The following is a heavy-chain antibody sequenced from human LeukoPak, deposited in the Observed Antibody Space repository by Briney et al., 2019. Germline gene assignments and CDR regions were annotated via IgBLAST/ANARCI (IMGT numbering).Heavy chain of an antibody. D-gene: IGHD4-17*01. J-gene: IGHJ4*02. CDR2: ISSNGGST. CDR3: VRGGPYGDYDAY. Sequence: GGSLRLSCSASGXTFSSYAMYWVRQAPGKGLEYVSAISSNGGSTYYADSVRGRFTISRDNAKNSLYLQMNSLRAEDTAVYYCVRGGPYGDYDAYWGQGTLVTVSS. V-gene: IGHV3-64*04. CDR1: GXTFSSYA.